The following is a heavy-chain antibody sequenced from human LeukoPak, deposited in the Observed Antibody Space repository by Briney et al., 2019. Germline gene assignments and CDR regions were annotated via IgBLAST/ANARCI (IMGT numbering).Heavy chain of an antibody. CDR1: GFSMSGYW. CDR3: ARQVSGYGSGSFYFDY. Sequence: AGSLTLSCEASGFSMSGYWMSWIRQPPGKGLEWVGNIKQDGSERNYVSSVKGRFTISRDNAKKSLYLQMNSLRAEDTAVYYCARQVSGYGSGSFYFDYWGQGMLVTVSS. V-gene: IGHV3-7*01. J-gene: IGHJ4*02. CDR2: IKQDGSER. D-gene: IGHD3-10*01.